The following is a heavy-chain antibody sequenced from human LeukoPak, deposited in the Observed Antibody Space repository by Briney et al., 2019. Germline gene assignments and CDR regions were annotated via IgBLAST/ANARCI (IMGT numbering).Heavy chain of an antibody. J-gene: IGHJ3*01. D-gene: IGHD2-21*01. Sequence: PGGSLRLSCAASGFTFSSLHMTWVRQAPGKGLEWLAFIRYDGSDSYYADSVKGRFTISRDNSKKTLYLQMDSLRTEDTAFYYCALIGVVIPPDTYDVWGQGTLVTVSS. V-gene: IGHV3-30*02. CDR1: GFTFSSLH. CDR2: IRYDGSDS. CDR3: ALIGVVIPPDTYDV.